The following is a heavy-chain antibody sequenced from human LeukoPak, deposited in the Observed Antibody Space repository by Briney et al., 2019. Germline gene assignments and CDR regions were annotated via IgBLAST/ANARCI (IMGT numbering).Heavy chain of an antibody. CDR2: IYHTGST. Sequence: SETLSLTCTVSGYSTSSGYHWGWIRQPPGKGLEWIGSIYHTGSTYYNPSLKSRVTISVDTSKNQFSLKLNSVTAADTAVYYCARGVAGTPPYYYYYYYMDVWGKGTTVTVSS. J-gene: IGHJ6*03. CDR1: GYSTSSGYH. V-gene: IGHV4-38-2*02. CDR3: ARGVAGTPPYYYYYYYMDV. D-gene: IGHD6-19*01.